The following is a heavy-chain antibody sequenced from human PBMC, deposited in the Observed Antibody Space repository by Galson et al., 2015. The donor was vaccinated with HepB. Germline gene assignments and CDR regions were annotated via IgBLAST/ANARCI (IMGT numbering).Heavy chain of an antibody. Sequence: SLRLSCAASGFDFWRYGMHWVRQTPGKGLGWVAVIWNDATVKYYADSVKGRFTISRDNFKNTLYLQMDSLGAEDTAVYYCSREREITNWYFDFGGRGTLVTVSS. J-gene: IGHJ2*01. CDR3: SREREITNWYFDF. CDR2: IWNDATVK. CDR1: GFDFWRYG. V-gene: IGHV3-30*19. D-gene: IGHD2-8*01.